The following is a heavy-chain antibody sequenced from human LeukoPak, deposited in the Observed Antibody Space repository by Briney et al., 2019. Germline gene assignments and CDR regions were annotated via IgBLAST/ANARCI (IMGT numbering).Heavy chain of an antibody. CDR3: AALVNSSGYHDPYNWFDP. D-gene: IGHD3-22*01. V-gene: IGHV1-8*03. Sequence: ASVKVSCKASGYTFTSYDINWVRQATGQGLEWMGWMNPNSGNTGYAQKFQGRVTITRDMSTSTAYMELSSLRSEDTAVYYCAALVNSSGYHDPYNWFDPWGQGTLVTVSS. J-gene: IGHJ5*02. CDR2: MNPNSGNT. CDR1: GYTFTSYD.